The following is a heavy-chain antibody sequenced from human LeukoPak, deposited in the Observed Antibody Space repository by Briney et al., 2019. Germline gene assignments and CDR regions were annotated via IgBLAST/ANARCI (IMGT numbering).Heavy chain of an antibody. CDR2: ISYDGSNK. V-gene: IGHV3-30-3*01. CDR3: ARGLRIYYFDY. CDR1: GFTFSTYN. J-gene: IGHJ4*02. Sequence: HPGGSLRLSCAASGFTFSTYNMNWVRQAPGKGLEWVAVISYDGSNKYYADSVKGRFTISRDNSKNTLYLQMNSLRAEDTAVYYCARGLRIYYFDYWGQGTLVTASS. D-gene: IGHD2/OR15-2a*01.